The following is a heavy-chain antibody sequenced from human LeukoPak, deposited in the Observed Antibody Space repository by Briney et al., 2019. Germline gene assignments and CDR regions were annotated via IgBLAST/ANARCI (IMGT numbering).Heavy chain of an antibody. CDR1: GGSISSYY. V-gene: IGHV4-59*01. Sequence: SETLSLTCTVSGGSISSYYWNWIRQPPGKGLEWIGYIYYSGSTKYNLSLESRVTISVDSSKNQFSLKLSAVTAADTAVYYCARGVPQGWVHWFDPWGQGTLVTVSS. CDR2: IYYSGST. J-gene: IGHJ5*02. CDR3: ARGVPQGWVHWFDP. D-gene: IGHD1-26*01.